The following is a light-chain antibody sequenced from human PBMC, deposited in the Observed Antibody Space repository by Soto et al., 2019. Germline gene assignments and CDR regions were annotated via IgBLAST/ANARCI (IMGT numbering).Light chain of an antibody. CDR2: DAS. Sequence: EVVLTQSPAALSLSPGERATLSCRASQSLTSYLAWYQQKPGQAPRLLIYDASNRATGIPPRFSGSGSGTDFTLTISSLEPEDFAIYYCQQYNNWPPITFGQGTKVDIK. CDR1: QSLTSY. J-gene: IGKJ1*01. V-gene: IGKV3-11*01. CDR3: QQYNNWPPIT.